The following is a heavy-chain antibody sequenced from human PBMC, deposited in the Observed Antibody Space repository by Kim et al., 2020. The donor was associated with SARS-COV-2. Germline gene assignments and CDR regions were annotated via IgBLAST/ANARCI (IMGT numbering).Heavy chain of an antibody. J-gene: IGHJ3*02. Sequence: GGSLRLSCAASGFSFSSYSMNWVRQAPGKGLEWVSSISSSSSYISYADSVKGRFTISGDNAKNSMYLQMNGLRAEDTAVYYCAGRGSGRLGQDAFVIWGPGKMVTVSS. V-gene: IGHV3-21*01. CDR2: ISSSSSYI. D-gene: IGHD3-10*01. CDR3: AGRGSGRLGQDAFVI. CDR1: GFSFSSYS.